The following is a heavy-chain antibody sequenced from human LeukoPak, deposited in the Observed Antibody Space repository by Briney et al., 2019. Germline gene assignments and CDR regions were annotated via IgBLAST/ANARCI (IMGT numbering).Heavy chain of an antibody. J-gene: IGHJ4*02. CDR3: AKDPPFLAARLYLGDLVEYYFDY. Sequence: GGSLRLSCAPSGFTFYSYAMSWVRQAPGKGLEWVSAISGSVVNTYYADSVKGRFTISRDNSKNTLYLQMNSLRAEDTAVYYCAKDPPFLAARLYLGDLVEYYFDYWGQGTLVTVSS. CDR2: ISGSVVNT. D-gene: IGHD6-6*01. V-gene: IGHV3-23*01. CDR1: GFTFYSYA.